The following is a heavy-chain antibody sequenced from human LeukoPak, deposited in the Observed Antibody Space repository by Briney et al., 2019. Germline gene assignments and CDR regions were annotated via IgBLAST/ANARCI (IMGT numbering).Heavy chain of an antibody. Sequence: SETLSLTCTVSGGSISSGSYYWNWIRQPAGKGLEWIGRIYTSGSTNYNPSLKSRVTISVDTSKNQFSLKLSSVTAADTAVYYCARNIAARTDYYYGMDVWGQGTTVTVSS. CDR2: IYTSGST. J-gene: IGHJ6*02. CDR3: ARNIAARTDYYYGMDV. D-gene: IGHD6-6*01. CDR1: GGSISSGSYY. V-gene: IGHV4-61*02.